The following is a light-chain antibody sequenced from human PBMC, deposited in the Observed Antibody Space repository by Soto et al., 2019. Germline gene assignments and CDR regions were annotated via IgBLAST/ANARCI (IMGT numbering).Light chain of an antibody. J-gene: IGKJ1*01. CDR2: GAS. CDR3: LQDLSYPRT. CDR1: QGIRTD. V-gene: IGKV1-6*01. Sequence: AVQLTQSPSSLSASVGDRVTITCRASQGIRTDLGWYQQSPGTAPKVLIVGASTLQSGVPSRFSGSGSGTEFTLTISSLQPDDSATYYCLQDLSYPRTFGQGTKVEIK.